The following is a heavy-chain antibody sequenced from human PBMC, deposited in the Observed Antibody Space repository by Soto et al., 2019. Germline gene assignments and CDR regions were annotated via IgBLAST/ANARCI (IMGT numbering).Heavy chain of an antibody. J-gene: IGHJ6*01. CDR3: AGEKTGCGVDG. Sequence: QVQLVQSGAELKKPGASVKVSCKASGYTFTSYDINWVRQATGQGLEGMGWMNPNSGNTGDAQKFEGRVTRTRNSCISTGYMELGSVRAEDTAVYYCAGEKTGCGVDGWGRGTRVTVCS. D-gene: IGHD3-10*01. V-gene: IGHV1-8*01. CDR2: MNPNSGNT. CDR1: GYTFTSYD.